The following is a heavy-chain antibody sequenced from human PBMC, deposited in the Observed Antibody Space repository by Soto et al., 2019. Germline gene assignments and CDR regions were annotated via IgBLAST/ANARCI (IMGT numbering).Heavy chain of an antibody. CDR3: TINYYDSSGVLYYYCGMDV. Sequence: EVQLVESGGGLVKPGRSLRLSCTASGFTFGDYAMSWFRQAPGKGLEWVGFIRSNAYGGTTEYAASVNGRFTISRDDSKSIAYLQMNSLKTEDTAVYYCTINYYDSSGVLYYYCGMDVWGQGTTVTVSS. J-gene: IGHJ6*02. CDR1: GFTFGDYA. D-gene: IGHD3-22*01. V-gene: IGHV3-49*05. CDR2: IRSNAYGGTT.